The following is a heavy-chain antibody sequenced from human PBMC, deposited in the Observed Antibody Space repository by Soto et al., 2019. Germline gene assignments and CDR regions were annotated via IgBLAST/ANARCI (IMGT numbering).Heavy chain of an antibody. CDR1: GFTFSRYD. J-gene: IGHJ4*02. CDR3: AKGSYSGIYSDFDY. Sequence: GGSLRLSCAASGFTFSRYDMHWVRQAPGKGLEWVAIISYDGSNKYYADSVKGRFTISRDNSKNTQYLQMDSLRPGDTAVYYCAKGSYSGIYSDFDYWGQGTMVSVSS. D-gene: IGHD1-26*01. V-gene: IGHV3-30*18. CDR2: ISYDGSNK.